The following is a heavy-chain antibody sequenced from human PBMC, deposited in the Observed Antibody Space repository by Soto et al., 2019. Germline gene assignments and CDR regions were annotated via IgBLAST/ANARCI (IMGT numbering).Heavy chain of an antibody. D-gene: IGHD2-2*01. CDR1: GGSFSGYY. J-gene: IGHJ4*02. V-gene: IGHV4-34*01. CDR3: AVSSTSSYCLDY. CDR2: INHSGST. Sequence: SETLSLTCAVYGGSFSGYYWSWIRQPPGKGLEWIGEINHSGSTNYNPSLKSRVTISVDTSKNQFSLKLSSVTAADTAVYYCAVSSTSSYCLDYWGQGTPVTVSS.